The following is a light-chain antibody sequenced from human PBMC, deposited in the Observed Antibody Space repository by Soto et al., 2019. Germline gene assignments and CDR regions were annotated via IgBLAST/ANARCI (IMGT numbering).Light chain of an antibody. J-gene: IGKJ5*01. CDR1: QSISSY. CDR2: AAS. CDR3: QQSYSSSIT. Sequence: IQMTPSPTSLSASIGDIVTITCRASQSISSYLNWYHQKPGKAPKLLIYAASNLQSGVPSRFSGSGSGTEFTLTISSLHPDDLATYYCQQSYSSSITVGQGTRLEI. V-gene: IGKV1-39*01.